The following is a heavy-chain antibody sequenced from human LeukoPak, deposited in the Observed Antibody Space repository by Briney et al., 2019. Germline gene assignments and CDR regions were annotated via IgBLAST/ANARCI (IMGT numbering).Heavy chain of an antibody. CDR1: GGTFNPYT. CDR3: ARSQGFGERYTDV. D-gene: IGHD3-10*01. V-gene: IGHV1-69*05. Sequence: ASVKVSCKASGGTFNPYTITWVRQAPGQGLEWMGGIIPIFGTANYAQKFQGRVTITTDESMSTAYMELSSLRSEDTAVYYCARSQGFGERYTDVWGKGTTVTVSS. CDR2: IIPIFGTA. J-gene: IGHJ6*03.